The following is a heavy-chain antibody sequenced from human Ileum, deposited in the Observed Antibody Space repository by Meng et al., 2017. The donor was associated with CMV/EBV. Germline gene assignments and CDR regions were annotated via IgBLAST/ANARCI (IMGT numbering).Heavy chain of an antibody. Sequence: SVPAPVKPTETLTHTRTASGCSTTSSTYYWSWIRQPPGKGLEWIGSVYYSGTTYYNPSLKSRVNMSIDTSKNRFSLKLSSATAADTAVYYCARNVGFYSSQIAYWGQGALVTVSS. J-gene: IGHJ4*02. V-gene: IGHV4-39*07. CDR2: VYYSGTT. CDR3: ARNVGFYSSQIAY. D-gene: IGHD3-3*01. CDR1: GCSTTSSTYY.